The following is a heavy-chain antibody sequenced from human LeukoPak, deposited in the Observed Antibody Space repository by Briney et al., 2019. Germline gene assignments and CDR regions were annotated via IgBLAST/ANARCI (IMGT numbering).Heavy chain of an antibody. Sequence: SETLSLTCTVSGGSISSGDYYWSWIRQPPGKGLEWIAYMYYSGSTYYNPSLKSRVTMSADTSKNQLSLKLSSVTAADTVVYYCARPYYYDSRIDPWGQGILVTVSS. J-gene: IGHJ5*02. CDR1: GGSISSGDYY. CDR2: MYYSGST. D-gene: IGHD3-22*01. CDR3: ARPYYYDSRIDP. V-gene: IGHV4-30-4*01.